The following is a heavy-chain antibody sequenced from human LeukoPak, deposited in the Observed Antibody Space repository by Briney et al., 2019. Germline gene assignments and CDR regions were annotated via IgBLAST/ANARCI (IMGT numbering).Heavy chain of an antibody. CDR2: IYHDGST. V-gene: IGHV4-38-2*02. Sequence: SETLSLTCTVSGYSISSGYYWGWIRQPPGKGLEWIGNIYHDGSTYYNPSLKSRVTISVDTSKNQFSLKLSSVTAADTAVYYCARDRAVDTAMVFDYWGQGTLVTVSS. D-gene: IGHD5-18*01. CDR3: ARDRAVDTAMVFDY. CDR1: GYSISSGYY. J-gene: IGHJ4*02.